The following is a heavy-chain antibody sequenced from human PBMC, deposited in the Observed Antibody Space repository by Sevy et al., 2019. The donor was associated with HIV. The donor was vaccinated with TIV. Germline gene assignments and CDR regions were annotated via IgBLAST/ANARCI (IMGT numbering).Heavy chain of an antibody. CDR3: ARGGYGDYGGIDY. Sequence: SETLSLTCTVSGGSISGYYWSWIRQPAGKGLEWVGRIFTTGSTNYNPYLKSRVTMSVDTSKNQFSLKLSSVTAADTAVYYCARGGYGDYGGIDYWGQGTLVTVSS. V-gene: IGHV4-4*07. CDR2: IFTTGST. J-gene: IGHJ4*02. CDR1: GGSISGYY. D-gene: IGHD4-17*01.